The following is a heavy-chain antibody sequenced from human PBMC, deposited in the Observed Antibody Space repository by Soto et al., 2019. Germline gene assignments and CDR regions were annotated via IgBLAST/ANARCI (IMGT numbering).Heavy chain of an antibody. J-gene: IGHJ4*02. V-gene: IGHV4-61*01. CDR2: IYYGGST. CDR3: ARSHPLVRYSGYDLDY. D-gene: IGHD5-12*01. Sequence: SETLSLTCTVSGSSFSSGSYYWSCIRHPPGNGLDWSGYIYYGGSTNYHPSVQSRVTISVDTSKNQLSLKLSSVTADDTAVYYCARSHPLVRYSGYDLDYWGQGTLVTVS. CDR1: GSSFSSGSYY.